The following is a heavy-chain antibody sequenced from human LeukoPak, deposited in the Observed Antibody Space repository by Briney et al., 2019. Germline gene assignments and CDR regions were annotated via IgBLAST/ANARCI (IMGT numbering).Heavy chain of an antibody. Sequence: PSETLSLTCTVSGGSINGYYWSLLRQPPGKGLEWIGYIYYSGSTNYNPSLKSRITISIDTSKNQFSLKLTSVTAADTAVYYCARGEALYSNYGFDYWGQGTLATVSS. J-gene: IGHJ4*02. D-gene: IGHD4-11*01. CDR3: ARGEALYSNYGFDY. CDR2: IYYSGST. V-gene: IGHV4-59*01. CDR1: GGSINGYY.